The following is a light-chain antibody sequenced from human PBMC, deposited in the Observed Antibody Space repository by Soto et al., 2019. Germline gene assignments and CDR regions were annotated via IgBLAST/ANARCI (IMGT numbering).Light chain of an antibody. V-gene: IGLV1-44*01. Sequence: QSVLTQPPSASGTPGQSVTISCSGSGSNIGSNSVSWYQQVPGTAPKLLIYGDNRRPSGVPDRFTGSKSGTSASLAISGLQSEDEADYYCESWDDSPGGLVLIGGGTKVTVL. CDR3: ESWDDSPGGLVL. J-gene: IGLJ2*01. CDR1: GSNIGSNS. CDR2: GDN.